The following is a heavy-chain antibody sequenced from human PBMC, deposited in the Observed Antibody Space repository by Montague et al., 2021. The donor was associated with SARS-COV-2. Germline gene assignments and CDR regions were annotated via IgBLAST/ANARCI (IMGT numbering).Heavy chain of an antibody. D-gene: IGHD3-10*01. V-gene: IGHV4-34*01. J-gene: IGHJ5*01. CDR3: ARGGIRIGMNRGVRSRPFDS. CDR1: GGSFSDDY. CDR2: VYHSGST. Sequence: SGTLSLTCAVSGGSFSDDYWSWIRQSPGKGLEWIGEVYHSGSTTYNPSVRSRVLISIDTSRSQISLNLRSVTAADTAVYYCARGGIRIGMNRGVRSRPFDSWGQGTLVTVSS.